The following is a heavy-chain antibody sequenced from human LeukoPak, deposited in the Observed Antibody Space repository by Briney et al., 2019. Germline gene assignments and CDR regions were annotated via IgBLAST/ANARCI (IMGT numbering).Heavy chain of an antibody. J-gene: IGHJ4*02. CDR1: GYSISSGYY. CDR2: IYYSGST. D-gene: IGHD5-24*01. V-gene: IGHV4-38-2*01. CDR3: ASIRWLQLFDY. Sequence: SETLSLTCAVSGYSISSGYYWGWIRQPPGKGLEWIGSIYYSGSTYYNPSLKSRVTISVDTSKNQFSLKLSSVTAADTAVYYCASIRWLQLFDYWGQGTLVTVSS.